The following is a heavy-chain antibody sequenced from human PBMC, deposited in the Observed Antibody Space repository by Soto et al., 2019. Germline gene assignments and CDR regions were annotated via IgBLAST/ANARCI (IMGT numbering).Heavy chain of an antibody. CDR3: ARDENYYDSSGYQTT. CDR2: ISSSGSTI. J-gene: IGHJ5*02. Sequence: PGGSLRLACAASGFTFSDYYMSGIRQAPGKGLEWVSYISSSGSTIYYADSVKGRFTISRDNAKNSLYLQMNSLRAEDTAVYYCARDENYYDSSGYQTTWGQGTLVTVSS. D-gene: IGHD3-22*01. CDR1: GFTFSDYY. V-gene: IGHV3-11*01.